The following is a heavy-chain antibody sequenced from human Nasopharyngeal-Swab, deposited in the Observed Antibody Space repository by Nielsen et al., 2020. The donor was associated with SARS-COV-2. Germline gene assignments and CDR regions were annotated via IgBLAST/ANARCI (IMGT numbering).Heavy chain of an antibody. D-gene: IGHD6-19*01. CDR1: EFTFSDHY. CDR3: ARGDSSGWSGAFDI. Sequence: GGSLRLSCAASEFTFSDHYMDWVRQTPGQGLEWVGRSRDKAHSYTTEYAASVKGRFTISRDDSKNSVYLQMNSLKTEDTAVYYCARGDSSGWSGAFDIWGQGTMVTVSS. V-gene: IGHV3-72*01. CDR2: SRDKAHSYTT. J-gene: IGHJ3*02.